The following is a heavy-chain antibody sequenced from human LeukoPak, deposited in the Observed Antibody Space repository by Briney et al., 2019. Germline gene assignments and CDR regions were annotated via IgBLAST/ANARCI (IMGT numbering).Heavy chain of an antibody. CDR1: GGSFSGYY. V-gene: IGHV4-34*01. D-gene: IGHD1-26*01. CDR2: INHSGST. CDR3: ASVVGATRGGDYFDY. Sequence: SETLSLTCAVYGGSFSGYYWSWIRQPPGKGLEWIGEINHSGSTNYNPSIKSRVTISVDTSKNQFSLKLSSVTAADTAVYYCASVVGATRGGDYFDYWGQGTWSPSPQ. J-gene: IGHJ4*02.